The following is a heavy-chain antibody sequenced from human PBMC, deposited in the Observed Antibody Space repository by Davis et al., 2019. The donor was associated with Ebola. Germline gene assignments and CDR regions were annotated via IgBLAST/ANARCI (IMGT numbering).Heavy chain of an antibody. J-gene: IGHJ4*02. Sequence: ASVKVSCKSSGYTFPSYGLVWVRQAPGLGLEWMGWISGFNTNTNFAQKFQGRVTVSKDTSTNTAYMDLRSLTSDDTAIYYCARAPNYDVLTGTSPYNIDYWGQGTLVTVSS. CDR2: ISGFNTNT. D-gene: IGHD3-9*01. V-gene: IGHV1-18*04. CDR1: GYTFPSYG. CDR3: ARAPNYDVLTGTSPYNIDY.